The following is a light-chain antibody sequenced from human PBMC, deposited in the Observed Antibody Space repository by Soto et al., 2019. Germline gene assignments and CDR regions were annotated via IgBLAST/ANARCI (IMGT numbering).Light chain of an antibody. CDR2: EVS. CDR1: SSDVGGYNY. CDR3: NSYAGSNNLFYV. Sequence: QSVLTQPPSASGSPGQSVTISCTGTSSDVGGYNYVSWYQQHPGKAPKLMIYEVSKRPSGVPDRFSGSKSGNTASLTVSGLQAEDEADYYCNSYAGSNNLFYVFGTVTKVTVL. J-gene: IGLJ1*01. V-gene: IGLV2-8*01.